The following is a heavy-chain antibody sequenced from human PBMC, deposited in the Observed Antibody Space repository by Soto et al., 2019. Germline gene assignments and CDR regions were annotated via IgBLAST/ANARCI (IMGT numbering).Heavy chain of an antibody. CDR3: ARGGITIFGVVIAPPYYYYGMDV. Sequence: SETLSLTCTVSGGSISSGDYYWSWIRQPPGKGLEWIGYIYYSGSTYYNPSLKSRVTISVDTSKNQFSLKLSSVTAADTAVYYCARGGITIFGVVIAPPYYYYGMDVWGQGTTVTV. V-gene: IGHV4-30-4*01. CDR2: IYYSGST. CDR1: GGSISSGDYY. D-gene: IGHD3-3*01. J-gene: IGHJ6*02.